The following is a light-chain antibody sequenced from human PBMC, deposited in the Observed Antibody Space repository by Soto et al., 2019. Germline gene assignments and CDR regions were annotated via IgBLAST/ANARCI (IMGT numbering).Light chain of an antibody. CDR1: QGISSY. CDR3: KQLNSYPLT. V-gene: IGKV1-9*01. Sequence: DIQLTQSPSFLSASVGDRVTITCRASQGISSYLAWYQQKPGKAPKLLIYAASTLQSGVPSRFSGRGSGTEFPLTISGLPPKNFATYYCKQLNSYPLTFGQGTRLEIK. CDR2: AAS. J-gene: IGKJ5*01.